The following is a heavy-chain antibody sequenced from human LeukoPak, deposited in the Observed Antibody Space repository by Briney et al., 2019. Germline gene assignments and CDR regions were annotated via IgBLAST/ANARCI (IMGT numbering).Heavy chain of an antibody. CDR2: ISYSGNT. V-gene: IGHV4-39*01. Sequence: SETLSLTCTVSGGSIRSSSYYWRWIRQPPGKGLEWIGSISYSGNTYYNPSLKSRFTISVDTSKNQFSLKLSSVTAADTVVYYCARHGRGYYYDSSGFSWGQGTLVTVSS. D-gene: IGHD3-22*01. CDR3: ARHGRGYYYDSSGFS. J-gene: IGHJ5*02. CDR1: GGSIRSSSYY.